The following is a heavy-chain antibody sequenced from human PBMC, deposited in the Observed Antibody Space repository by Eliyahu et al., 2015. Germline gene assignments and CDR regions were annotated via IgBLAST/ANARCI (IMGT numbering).Heavy chain of an antibody. CDR3: ASLNYDILTGYDY. CDR2: IXYSRGT. V-gene: IGHV4-39*01. J-gene: IGHJ4*02. CDR1: GGSISXSXXF. Sequence: QLQLQESGPGLVKPSETLSXXCTVSGGSISXSXXFXGWIRQPPGKGLXWIGSIXYSRGTYYSPSLKSRVTISLDTPKNQFSLRLSSVTAADTAVYYCASLNYDILTGYDYWGQGTLVTASS. D-gene: IGHD3-9*01.